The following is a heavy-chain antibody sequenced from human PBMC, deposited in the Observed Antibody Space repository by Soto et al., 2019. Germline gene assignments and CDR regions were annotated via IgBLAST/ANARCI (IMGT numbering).Heavy chain of an antibody. D-gene: IGHD3-10*01. Sequence: QITLKESGPTLVKPTQTLTLTCTFSGFSLTTSGEAVGWIRQPPGKALEWLALIYWDDDKRSSPSLTSRLTITKDTSKHQVVLTMPNMDPVDTATYYCAHIPGSGQLLYSYYYYMDVWGKGTTVTVSS. CDR2: IYWDDDK. V-gene: IGHV2-5*02. J-gene: IGHJ6*03. CDR1: GFSLTTSGEA. CDR3: AHIPGSGQLLYSYYYYMDV.